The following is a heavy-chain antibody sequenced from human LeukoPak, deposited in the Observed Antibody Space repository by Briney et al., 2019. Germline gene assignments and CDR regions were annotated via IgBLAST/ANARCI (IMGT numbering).Heavy chain of an antibody. J-gene: IGHJ6*03. CDR2: INPSGGST. CDR3: ARETGAEGKPAAPLDYYYYYMDV. Sequence: ASVKVSCKASGYTFTSYGITWVRQAPGQGLEWMGIINPSGGSTSYAQKFQGRVTMTRDTSTSTVYMELSSLRSEDTAVYYCARETGAEGKPAAPLDYYYYYMDVWGKGTTVTVSS. V-gene: IGHV1-46*01. D-gene: IGHD2-2*01. CDR1: GYTFTSYG.